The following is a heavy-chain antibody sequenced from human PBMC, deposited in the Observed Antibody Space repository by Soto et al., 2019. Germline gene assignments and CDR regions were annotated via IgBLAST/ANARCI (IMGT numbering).Heavy chain of an antibody. D-gene: IGHD1-1*01. CDR2: ISSSSSYI. J-gene: IGHJ6*02. CDR3: ARGTTGTNYYYYYGMDV. CDR1: GFTFSSYS. Sequence: GGSLRLSCAASGFTFSSYSMNWVRQAPGKGLEWVSSISSSSSYIYYADSVKGRFTISRDNAKNSLYLQMNSLRAEDTAVYYCARGTTGTNYYYYYGMDVWGQGTTVTVSS. V-gene: IGHV3-21*01.